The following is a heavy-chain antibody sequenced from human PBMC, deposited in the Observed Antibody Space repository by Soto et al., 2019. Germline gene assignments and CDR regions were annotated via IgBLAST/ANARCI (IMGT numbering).Heavy chain of an antibody. CDR2: ISGGSGYT. V-gene: IGHV3-11*06. J-gene: IGHJ4*02. Sequence: PGGSLRLSCGAPGFTLSDFHMSWIRQAPGKGLEWVSYISGGSGYTKYADPVKGRFTISRDSAKNSLYLQMNSLRAEDTAVYYCAREYGRLDYWDQGTLVTVSS. CDR3: AREYGRLDY. CDR1: GFTLSDFH. D-gene: IGHD4-17*01.